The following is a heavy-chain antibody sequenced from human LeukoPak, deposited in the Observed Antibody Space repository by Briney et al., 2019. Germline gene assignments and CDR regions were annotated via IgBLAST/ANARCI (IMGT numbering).Heavy chain of an antibody. CDR3: QLSYYDSSGPSYYFDY. CDR1: GFTFSSYG. V-gene: IGHV3-33*01. Sequence: GGPLRLSCAASGFTFSSYGMHWVRQAPGKGLEWVAVIWYDGSNKYYADSVKGRFTISRDNSKNTLYLQMNSLRAEDTAVYYCQLSYYDSSGPSYYFDYWGQGTLVTVSS. CDR2: IWYDGSNK. D-gene: IGHD3-22*01. J-gene: IGHJ4*02.